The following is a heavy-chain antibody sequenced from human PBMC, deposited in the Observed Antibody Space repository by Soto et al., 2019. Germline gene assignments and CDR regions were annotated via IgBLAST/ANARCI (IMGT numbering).Heavy chain of an antibody. D-gene: IGHD1-26*01. CDR1: GGSFSGYY. CDR3: QRDRFPATTPCRVGNWFDP. CDR2: INHRGST. V-gene: IGHV4-34*01. J-gene: IGHJ5*02. Sequence: PSETLSLTCVVYGGSFSGYYWSWIRQSPGKGLEWIGGINHRGSTNYNPSLESRVTISVDTSKNQFSLKLPSVTAADTAMYYCQRDRFPATTPCRVGNWFDPVGQGTLHAASS.